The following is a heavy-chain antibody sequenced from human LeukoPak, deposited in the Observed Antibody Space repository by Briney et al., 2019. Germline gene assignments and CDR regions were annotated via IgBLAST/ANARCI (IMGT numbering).Heavy chain of an antibody. V-gene: IGHV1-2*02. CDR2: LKPDSGDT. CDR3: VIYDIFYGFDP. J-gene: IGHJ5*02. D-gene: IGHD2/OR15-2a*01. Sequence: GASVKVSCKASGYTFTAYSIHWVRQAPGQRLEWMGWLKPDSGDTNYAPKFQGRVTMTRDMSITTAYMELTGLNSDDTALYYCVIYDIFYGFDPWGQGTLVTVSS. CDR1: GYTFTAYS.